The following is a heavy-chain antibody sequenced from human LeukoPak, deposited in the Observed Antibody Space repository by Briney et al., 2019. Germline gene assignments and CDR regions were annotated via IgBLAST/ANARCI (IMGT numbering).Heavy chain of an antibody. V-gene: IGHV4-34*01. J-gene: IGHJ4*02. CDR1: GGSFSGHY. Sequence: SETLSLTCAVYGGSFSGHYWTWIRQPPGKGLEWIGDSTHSGSTNYNPSLKTRVTISVDTSKSQFSLKLTSVTAADTAVYHCARGRTGAAALDFWGPGTLVTVSS. CDR2: STHSGST. CDR3: ARGRTGAAALDF. D-gene: IGHD2-2*01.